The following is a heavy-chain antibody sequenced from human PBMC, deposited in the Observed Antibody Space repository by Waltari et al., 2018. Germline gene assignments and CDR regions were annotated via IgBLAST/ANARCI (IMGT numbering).Heavy chain of an antibody. Sequence: EVQLVESGGGLVRPGGSRRLSCAAFGFPFSYYTLNWVRQAPGKGPEWISFITSDGTHTTYADSVRGRFTISRDNAKNSLFLQINSLRADDTAVYYCARDRRPTLILGSGAFDIWGQGIKVNVSS. D-gene: IGHD3-22*01. CDR1: GFPFSYYT. J-gene: IGHJ3*02. V-gene: IGHV3-21*01. CDR3: ARDRRPTLILGSGAFDI. CDR2: ITSDGTHT.